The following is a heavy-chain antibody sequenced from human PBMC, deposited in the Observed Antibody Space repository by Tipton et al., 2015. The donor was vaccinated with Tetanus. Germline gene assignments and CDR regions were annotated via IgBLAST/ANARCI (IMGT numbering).Heavy chain of an antibody. CDR3: AKDLPPTTVVTPHGYYGMDV. J-gene: IGHJ6*02. Sequence: SLRLSCAASGFTFDDYTMHWVRQAPGKGLEWVSLISWDGGSTYYADSVKGRFTISRDNSKNSLYLQMNSLRAEDTALYYCAKDLPPTTVVTPHGYYGMDVWGQGTTVTVSS. CDR2: ISWDGGST. CDR1: GFTFDDYT. V-gene: IGHV3-43*01. D-gene: IGHD4-23*01.